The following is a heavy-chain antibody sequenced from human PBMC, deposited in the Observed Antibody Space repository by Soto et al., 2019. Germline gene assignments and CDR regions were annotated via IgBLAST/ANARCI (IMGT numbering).Heavy chain of an antibody. J-gene: IGHJ6*02. CDR3: ARGHRNWNYVVYYYYGMDV. V-gene: IGHV1-69*13. D-gene: IGHD1-7*01. CDR2: IIPIFGTA. CDR1: GGTFSSYA. Sequence: GASVKVSCKASGGTFSSYAISWVRQAPGQGLEWMGGIIPIFGTANYAQKFQGRVTITADESTSTAYMELSSLRSEDTAVYCCARGHRNWNYVVYYYYGMDVWGQGTTVTVSS.